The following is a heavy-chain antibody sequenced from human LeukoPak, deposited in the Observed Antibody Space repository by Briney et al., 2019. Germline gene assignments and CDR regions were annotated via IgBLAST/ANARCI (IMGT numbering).Heavy chain of an antibody. CDR1: GGTFSSYA. CDR2: IIPIFGTA. Sequence: SVKVSCKASGGTFSSYAISWVRQAPGQGLEWMGGIIPIFGTANYAQKFQGRVTITADESTSTAYMELSSLRSEDTAVYYCARVITYYYDSSGYDDAFDIWGQGTMVTVSS. V-gene: IGHV1-69*13. D-gene: IGHD3-22*01. J-gene: IGHJ3*02. CDR3: ARVITYYYDSSGYDDAFDI.